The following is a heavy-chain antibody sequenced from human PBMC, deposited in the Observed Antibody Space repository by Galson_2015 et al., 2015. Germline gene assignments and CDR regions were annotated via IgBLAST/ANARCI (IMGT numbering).Heavy chain of an antibody. D-gene: IGHD3-3*01. CDR2: ISSSSSYI. J-gene: IGHJ4*02. V-gene: IGHV3-21*01. CDR3: ARGNDFWSGTPDY. CDR1: GFTFSSYS. Sequence: SLRLSCAASGFTFSSYSMNWVRQAPGKGLEWVSSISSSSSYIYYADSVKGRFTISRDNAKSSLYLQMNSLRAEVTAVYYCARGNDFWSGTPDYWGQGTLVTVSS.